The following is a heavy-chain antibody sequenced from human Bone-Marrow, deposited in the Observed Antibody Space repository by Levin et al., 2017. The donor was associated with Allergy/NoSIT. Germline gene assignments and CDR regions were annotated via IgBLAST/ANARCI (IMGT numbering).Heavy chain of an antibody. CDR1: GDSVSSNSAA. CDR3: ARAWLVPTYFDY. CDR2: TYYRSKWYN. J-gene: IGHJ4*02. Sequence: ASETLSLTCAISGDSVSSNSAAWNWIRQSPSRGLEWLGRTYYRSKWYNDYAVSVKSRITINPDTSKNQFSLQLNSVTPEDTAVYYCARAWLVPTYFDYWGQGTLVTVSS. V-gene: IGHV6-1*01. D-gene: IGHD6-19*01.